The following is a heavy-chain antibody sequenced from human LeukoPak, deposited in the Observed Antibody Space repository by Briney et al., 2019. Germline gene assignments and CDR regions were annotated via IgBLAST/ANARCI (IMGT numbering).Heavy chain of an antibody. V-gene: IGHV4-59*01. J-gene: IGHJ3*02. CDR3: ARGLCSGGTCYIRDAFDI. CDR1: GGSISSYY. Sequence: SETLSLTCTVSGGSISSYYWSWIRQPPGKGLEWIAYIYYSGSTNYNPSLKSRVSISIDTSKNQLSLKLSSVTAADTAVYYCARGLCSGGTCYIRDAFDIWGQGTMVTVSS. D-gene: IGHD2-15*01. CDR2: IYYSGST.